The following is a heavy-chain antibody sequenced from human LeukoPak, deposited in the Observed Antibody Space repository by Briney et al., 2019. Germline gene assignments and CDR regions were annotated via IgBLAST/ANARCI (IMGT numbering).Heavy chain of an antibody. V-gene: IGHV1-2*02. CDR3: ARGTVTTARSPFDP. CDR1: GYTFTGYY. J-gene: IGHJ5*02. CDR2: INPNSGGT. Sequence: ASVKVSCKASGYTFTGYYMHWVRQAPGQGLEWMGWINPNSGGTNYAQKFQGRVTMTRDTSISTAYMELSRLRSDDTAVYYCARGTVTTARSPFDPWGQGTLVTVSS. D-gene: IGHD4-17*01.